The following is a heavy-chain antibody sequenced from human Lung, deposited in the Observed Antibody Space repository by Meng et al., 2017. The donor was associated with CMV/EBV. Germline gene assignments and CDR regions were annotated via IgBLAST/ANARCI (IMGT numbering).Heavy chain of an antibody. V-gene: IGHV3-23*01. CDR1: GFSFSYFA. CDR3: AKDSHYPCCYGMDV. Sequence: GGLLRLSVATSGFSFSYFAVGWVRQAPGRGLEWVSNIDGGNRTCYARFVKGRFTISRDSSKNIVYLQMNSLRAEDTAVYFCAKDSHYPCCYGMDVWGQGTTVTVSS. J-gene: IGHJ6*02. D-gene: IGHD3-10*01. CDR2: IDGGNRT.